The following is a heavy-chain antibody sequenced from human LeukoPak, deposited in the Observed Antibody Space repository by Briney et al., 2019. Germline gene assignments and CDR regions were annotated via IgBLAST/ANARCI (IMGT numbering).Heavy chain of an antibody. J-gene: IGHJ4*02. CDR3: AKGNVPDYYDSSGYYDY. D-gene: IGHD3-22*01. CDR1: GFTFNDYA. Sequence: PGGSLRLSYAASGFTFNDYAMHWVRQAPGKGLEWVSGISWNSGSIGYADSVKGRFTISRDNAKNSLYQQMNSLRAEDTALYYCAKGNVPDYYDSSGYYDYWGQGTLVTVSS. CDR2: ISWNSGSI. V-gene: IGHV3-9*01.